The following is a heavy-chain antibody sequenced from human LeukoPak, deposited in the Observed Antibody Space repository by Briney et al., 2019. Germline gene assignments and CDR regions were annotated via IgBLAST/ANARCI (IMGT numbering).Heavy chain of an antibody. J-gene: IGHJ1*01. CDR1: GYTFTSYD. CDR3: ARGGNEVVADAEYFQH. Sequence: ASVKVSCKASGYTFTSYDINWVRQATGQGLEWMGWMNPNSGNTGYAQKFQGRVTITRNTSISTACMELSSLRSEDTAVYYCARGGNEVVADAEYFQHWGQGTLVTVSS. V-gene: IGHV1-8*03. CDR2: MNPNSGNT. D-gene: IGHD3-22*01.